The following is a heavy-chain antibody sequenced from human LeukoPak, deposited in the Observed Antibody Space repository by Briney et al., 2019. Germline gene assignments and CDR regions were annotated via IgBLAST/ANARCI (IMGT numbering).Heavy chain of an antibody. CDR3: ARGLGGSTSPYYYYYMDF. CDR2: ISYDGSNK. Sequence: GGSLRLSCAASGFTFSNYAMHWVRQAPGKGLQWVAVISYDGSNKYYADSVKGRLTISRDNSKNTLYLQMNSLRAEDTAVYYCARGLGGSTSPYYYYYMDFWGKGTTVTVSS. D-gene: IGHD2-2*01. CDR1: GFTFSNYA. V-gene: IGHV3-30*04. J-gene: IGHJ6*03.